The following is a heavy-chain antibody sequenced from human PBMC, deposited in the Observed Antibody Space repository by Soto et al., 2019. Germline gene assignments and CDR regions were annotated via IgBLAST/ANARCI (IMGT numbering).Heavy chain of an antibody. J-gene: IGHJ4*02. Sequence: GASVKVSCKASGYTFTSYGISWVRQAPGQGLEWMGWISAYNGNTNYAQKLQGRVTMTTDTSTSTAYMELRSLRSDDTAVYYCARVRNWNYPADNIFDYWGQGTLVTVSS. CDR1: GYTFTSYG. CDR3: ARVRNWNYPADNIFDY. CDR2: ISAYNGNT. D-gene: IGHD1-7*01. V-gene: IGHV1-18*01.